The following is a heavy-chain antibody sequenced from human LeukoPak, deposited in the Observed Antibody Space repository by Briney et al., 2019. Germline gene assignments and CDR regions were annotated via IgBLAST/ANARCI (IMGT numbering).Heavy chain of an antibody. Sequence: GSLRLSCAGTGFTFSNFAIHWVRQAPGRGLQWVAVIWNDGSKTYYEDSVKGRFTISRDNSKNTVYLQMNSLRAEDTALYYCARGIAAAGNPNWFDPWGQGTLVTVSS. J-gene: IGHJ5*02. CDR2: IWNDGSKT. V-gene: IGHV3-33*01. CDR1: GFTFSNFA. CDR3: ARGIAAAGNPNWFDP. D-gene: IGHD6-13*01.